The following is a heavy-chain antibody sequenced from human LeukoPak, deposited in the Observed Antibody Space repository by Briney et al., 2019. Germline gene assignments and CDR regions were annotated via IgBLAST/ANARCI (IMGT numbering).Heavy chain of an antibody. CDR3: ARELWFVNAPGSWFDP. V-gene: IGHV4-30-2*01. CDR2: IFHSGSS. D-gene: IGHD3-10*01. J-gene: IGHJ5*02. CDR1: GDSISSGDYS. Sequence: SQTLSLTCAVSGDSISSGDYSWSWIRQQSGKGLEWIGYIFHSGSSYYNPSLKSRVTISVDKSKNQFSLRLTSVTAADTAVYYCARELWFVNAPGSWFDPWGQGTLVTVSS.